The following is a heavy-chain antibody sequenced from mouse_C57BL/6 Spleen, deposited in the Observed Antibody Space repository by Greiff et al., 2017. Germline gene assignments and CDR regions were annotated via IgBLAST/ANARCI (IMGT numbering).Heavy chain of an antibody. CDR2: IDPENGDT. Sequence: VQLQQSGAELVRPGASVKLSCTASGFNIKDDYMHWVKQRPEQGLEWIGWIDPENGDTEYASKFQGKATITADTSSNTAYLHLSSLTSEDTAVYYCTILYYGGAMDYWGQGTSVTVSS. CDR1: GFNIKDDY. V-gene: IGHV14-4*01. D-gene: IGHD1-1*01. CDR3: TILYYGGAMDY. J-gene: IGHJ4*01.